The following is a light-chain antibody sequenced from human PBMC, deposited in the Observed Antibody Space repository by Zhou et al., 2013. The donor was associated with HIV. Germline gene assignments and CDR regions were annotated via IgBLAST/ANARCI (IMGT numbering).Light chain of an antibody. Sequence: DIQMTQSPSSLSASVGDRVTITCQASQDISNYLNWYQQKPGKAPKLLIYDASSLQNEVPSRFSGSGSGTDFTLTISNLQPEDIASYYCQQYKIYPLTFGGGTKVEIK. J-gene: IGKJ4*01. CDR1: QDISNY. CDR3: QQYKIYPLT. V-gene: IGKV1-33*01. CDR2: DAS.